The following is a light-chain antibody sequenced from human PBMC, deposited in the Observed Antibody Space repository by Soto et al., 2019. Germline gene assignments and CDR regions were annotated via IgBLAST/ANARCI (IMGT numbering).Light chain of an antibody. J-gene: IGKJ4*01. CDR1: QSISNY. CDR3: QKYYSALRT. CDR2: AAS. V-gene: IGKV1-27*01. Sequence: DIQMTQSPSSLSASVGDRVTITCRASQSISNYLAWYQQKPAKDPKLLLYAASTLQSGVPSRFSGSGSGTDFSLTISSLQPEDVATYFCQKYYSALRTFGGGTKVEIK.